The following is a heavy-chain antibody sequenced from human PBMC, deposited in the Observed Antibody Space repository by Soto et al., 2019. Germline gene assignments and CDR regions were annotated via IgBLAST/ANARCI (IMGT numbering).Heavy chain of an antibody. J-gene: IGHJ4*02. Sequence: GASVKVSCKAPGYTFTSYGISWVRQAPGQGLEWMGWISAYNGNTNYAQKLQGRVTMTTDTSTSTAYMELRSLRSDDTAVYYCARDVSRPYDILTGYYEGPLDYWGQGTLVTVSS. V-gene: IGHV1-18*01. CDR3: ARDVSRPYDILTGYYEGPLDY. CDR2: ISAYNGNT. CDR1: GYTFTSYG. D-gene: IGHD3-9*01.